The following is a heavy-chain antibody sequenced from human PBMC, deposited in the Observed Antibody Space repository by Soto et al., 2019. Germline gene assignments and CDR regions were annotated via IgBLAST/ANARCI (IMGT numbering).Heavy chain of an antibody. CDR2: ISSSSTYI. CDR3: ASFRSALDY. J-gene: IGHJ4*02. CDR1: GFTFSTYS. Sequence: GGSLRLSCAASGFTFSTYSMNWVRQAPGKGLEWVSSISSSSTYIYYADSVKGRFTISRDNAKNSLYLQMNGLRAEDTAVYYCASFRSALDYWGQGTRVTVSS. V-gene: IGHV3-21*01.